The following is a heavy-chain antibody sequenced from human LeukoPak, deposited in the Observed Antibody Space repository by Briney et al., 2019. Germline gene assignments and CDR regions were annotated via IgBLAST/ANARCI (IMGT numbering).Heavy chain of an antibody. D-gene: IGHD1-7*01. J-gene: IGHJ4*02. CDR2: INHSGSP. V-gene: IGHV4-34*01. Sequence: PSETLSLTCAVFGGSFSGFYWSWIRQSTGKGLEWIGEINHSGSPDYNPSLKSRVTISVDTSKNQFSLKLTSVTAADTAVYYCTRGSRENYPATDYWGQGTLVTVSS. CDR3: TRGSRENYPATDY. CDR1: GGSFSGFY.